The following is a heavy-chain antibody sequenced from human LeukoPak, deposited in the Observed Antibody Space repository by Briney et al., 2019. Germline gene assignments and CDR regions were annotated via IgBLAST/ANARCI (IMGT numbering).Heavy chain of an antibody. V-gene: IGHV1-2*02. CDR2: INPNSGGT. Sequence: ASVQISCKASGYTFTGYYMHWVRQAPGQGLEWMGWINPNSGGTNYSQKFQGRVTMTRDTSISTAYMELSRLRSDDTAVYYCARVLRTKNNATTSYMDVWGKGATVTVSS. CDR1: GYTFTGYY. D-gene: IGHD5-12*01. J-gene: IGHJ6*03. CDR3: ARVLRTKNNATTSYMDV.